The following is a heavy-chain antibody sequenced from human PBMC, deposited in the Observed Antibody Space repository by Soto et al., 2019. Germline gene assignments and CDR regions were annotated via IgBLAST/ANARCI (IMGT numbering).Heavy chain of an antibody. V-gene: IGHV4-34*01. D-gene: IGHD3-16*02. CDR2: VNHSGST. Sequence: PSETLSLTCAVYGGSFSGYYWSWIRQPPGKGLEWIGEVNHSGSTNYNPSLKSRVTISVDTSKNQFSLKLSSVTAADTAVYYCARGSLNTFGRVIVKRNHYPAYSTDVWGQGTTVTVSS. J-gene: IGHJ6*02. CDR3: ARGSLNTFGRVIVKRNHYPAYSTDV. CDR1: GGSFSGYY.